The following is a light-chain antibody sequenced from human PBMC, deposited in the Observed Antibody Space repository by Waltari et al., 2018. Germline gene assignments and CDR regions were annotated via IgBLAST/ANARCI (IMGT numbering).Light chain of an antibody. CDR1: SSDIGRYDI. Sequence: QSALTQPASVSGSPGQSVTISCTGASSDIGRYDIVSWYQQHPGNAPKLIICDVSKRPAGVSDRFSGSKSGDTASLTISELQFEDEADYYCCSYAGKYIWVFGGGTRLTVL. J-gene: IGLJ3*02. V-gene: IGLV2-23*02. CDR2: DVS. CDR3: CSYAGKYIWV.